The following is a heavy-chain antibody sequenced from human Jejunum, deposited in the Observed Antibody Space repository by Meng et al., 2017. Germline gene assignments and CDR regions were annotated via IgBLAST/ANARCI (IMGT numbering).Heavy chain of an antibody. CDR3: ARDSETYPTYFDY. V-gene: IGHV1-18*01. D-gene: IGHD5-24*01. J-gene: IGHJ4*02. CDR2: VSPYTGKT. CDR1: GYTFNNYR. Sequence: QVKVLQSAAEVKEPGASVKGSCGASGYTFNNYRISWFRQASGQGLEWMGWVSPYTGKTFSAPKLRGRLTLTTDSSTSTAYMELRSLTSDDTAVYFCARDSETYPTYFDYWGQGTLVTVSS.